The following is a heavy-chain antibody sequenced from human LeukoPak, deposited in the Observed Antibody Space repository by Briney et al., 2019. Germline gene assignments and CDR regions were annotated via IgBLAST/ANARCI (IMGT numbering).Heavy chain of an antibody. Sequence: GGSLRLSCAASGFTFSSYSMNWVRQAPGKGLEWVSSISSSSSYIYYADSVKGRFTISRDNAKNSLYLQMSSLRAEDTAVYYCARSPTKLWLHWYFDLWGRGTLVTVSS. V-gene: IGHV3-21*01. CDR3: ARSPTKLWLHWYFDL. CDR1: GFTFSSYS. D-gene: IGHD5-18*01. CDR2: ISSSSSYI. J-gene: IGHJ2*01.